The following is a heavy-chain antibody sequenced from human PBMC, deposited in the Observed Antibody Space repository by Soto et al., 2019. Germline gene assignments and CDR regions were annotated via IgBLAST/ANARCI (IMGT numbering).Heavy chain of an antibody. V-gene: IGHV3-74*01. Sequence: EVQLVESGGGLVQPGGSLRLSCVASGFTFSSYWMHWVRQAPGKGLVWVSVINSDGSSTNYADSVKGRFTISRDNAKNTLYLQMHGMSAEVTAVNYFSRDPVGSGSGGCDYWGQGTLVHVSS. CDR3: SRDPVGSGSGGCDY. J-gene: IGHJ4*02. CDR1: GFTFSSYW. D-gene: IGHD3-16*01. CDR2: INSDGSST.